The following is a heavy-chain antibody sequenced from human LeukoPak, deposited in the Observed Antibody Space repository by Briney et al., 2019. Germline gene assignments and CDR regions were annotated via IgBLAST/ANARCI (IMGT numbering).Heavy chain of an antibody. CDR2: INHSGST. CDR1: GGSFSGYY. V-gene: IGHV4-34*01. CDR3: ARRSSGLFDY. Sequence: SETLSLTCAVYGGSFSGYYWSWIRQPPGKGLEWIGEINHSGSTNYNPSLKSRVTISVDTYKNQFSLKLNSVTAADTAVYYCARRSSGLFDYWGQGTVVTVSS. J-gene: IGHJ4*02. D-gene: IGHD6-19*01.